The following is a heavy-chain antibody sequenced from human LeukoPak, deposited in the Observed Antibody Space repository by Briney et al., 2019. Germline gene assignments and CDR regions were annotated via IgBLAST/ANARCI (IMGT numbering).Heavy chain of an antibody. CDR2: ISWNSGSI. V-gene: IGHV3-9*01. CDR3: AKDRGDLYYYYYGMDV. Sequence: GGSLRLSCAASGFTFDDYAMHWVRQAPGKGLEWVSGISWNSGSIGYADSVKGRFTISRDNAKNSLYLQMNSLRAEDTALYYCAKDRGDLYYYYYGMDVWGQGTTVTVSS. J-gene: IGHJ6*02. D-gene: IGHD2-21*02. CDR1: GFTFDDYA.